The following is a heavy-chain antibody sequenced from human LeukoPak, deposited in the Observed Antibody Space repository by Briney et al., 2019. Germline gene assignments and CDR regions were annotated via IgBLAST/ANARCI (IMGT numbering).Heavy chain of an antibody. Sequence: GGSLRLSCAASGFTFSSYEMNWVRQAPGKRLEWVSYISSSGSTIYYADSVKGRFTISRDNAKNSLYLQMNSLRAEDTAVYYCARDSATIRGFDYWGQGTLVTVSS. CDR2: ISSSGSTI. J-gene: IGHJ4*02. D-gene: IGHD5-24*01. CDR1: GFTFSSYE. V-gene: IGHV3-48*03. CDR3: ARDSATIRGFDY.